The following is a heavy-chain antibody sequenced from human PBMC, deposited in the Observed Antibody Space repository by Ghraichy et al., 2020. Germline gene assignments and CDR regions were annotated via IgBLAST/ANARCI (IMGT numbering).Heavy chain of an antibody. J-gene: IGHJ4*02. CDR1: GFTFNSYA. D-gene: IGHD6-13*01. V-gene: IGHV3-30*04. CDR2: ISSDGKDK. CDR3: ARDALKAAKYYFDY. Sequence: GGSLRLSCAASGFTFNSYALHWVRQAPGKGLEWVAVISSDGKDKHHADSVKGRFTISRDNSKNTLSLQMNSLRGDDTAVYYCARDALKAAKYYFDYWGQGTQVTVSS.